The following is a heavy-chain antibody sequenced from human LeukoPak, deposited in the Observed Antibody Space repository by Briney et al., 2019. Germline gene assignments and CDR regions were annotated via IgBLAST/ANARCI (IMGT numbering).Heavy chain of an antibody. Sequence: SVKVSCKASGYTFTSYGISWVRQAPGQGLEWMGGIIPIFGTANYAQKFQGRVTITADESTSTAYMELSSLRAEDTAVYYCARGPAYSSSWYLIDWGQGTLVTVSS. J-gene: IGHJ4*02. CDR3: ARGPAYSSSWYLID. CDR1: GYTFTSYG. D-gene: IGHD6-13*01. V-gene: IGHV1-69*13. CDR2: IIPIFGTA.